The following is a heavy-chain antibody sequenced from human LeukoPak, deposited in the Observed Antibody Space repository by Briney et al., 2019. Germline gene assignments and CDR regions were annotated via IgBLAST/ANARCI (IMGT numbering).Heavy chain of an antibody. Sequence: SETLSLTCTVSGGSIGSGDYYWSWIRQPPGKGLEWIGYIYYSGSTYYNPSLKSRVTISVDTSKNQFSLKLSSVTAADTAVYYCAREATMIGYNWFDPWGQGTLVTVSS. J-gene: IGHJ5*02. CDR3: AREATMIGYNWFDP. CDR1: GGSIGSGDYY. V-gene: IGHV4-30-4*01. D-gene: IGHD3-22*01. CDR2: IYYSGST.